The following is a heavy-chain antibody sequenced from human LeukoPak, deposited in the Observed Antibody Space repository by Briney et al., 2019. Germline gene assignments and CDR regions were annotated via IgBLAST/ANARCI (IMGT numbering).Heavy chain of an antibody. D-gene: IGHD3-3*01. J-gene: IGHJ4*02. CDR1: GGSFSAYY. CDR3: AKPYYRSGAGGFDY. CDR2: IDHTGST. V-gene: IGHV4-34*01. Sequence: SEILSLTCAVYGGSFSAYYWSWIRQSPGKGLEWIGEIDHTGSTNYNPSLKSRVTMSVDTSKNQFSPKLTSVTAADTAVYYCAKPYYRSGAGGFDYWGQGTLVTVSS.